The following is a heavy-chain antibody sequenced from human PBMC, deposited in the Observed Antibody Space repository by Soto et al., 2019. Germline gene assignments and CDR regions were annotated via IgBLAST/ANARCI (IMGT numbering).Heavy chain of an antibody. D-gene: IGHD2-2*01. J-gene: IGHJ6*02. CDR2: IYYSGST. V-gene: IGHV4-59*01. CDR1: GGSISSYY. CDR3: ASGRRLYCSSTSCYPSNSAHYYGMDV. Sequence: SETLSLTCTVSGGSISSYYWSWIRQPPGKGLEWIGYIYYSGSTNYNPSLKSRVTISVDTSKNQFSLKLSSVTAADTAVYYCASGRRLYCSSTSCYPSNSAHYYGMDVWGQGTTVTVSS.